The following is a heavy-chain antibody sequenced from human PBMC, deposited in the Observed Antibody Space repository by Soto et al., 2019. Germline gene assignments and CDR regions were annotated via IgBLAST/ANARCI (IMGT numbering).Heavy chain of an antibody. CDR3: AGGRIVVAGSSAYYSMDV. V-gene: IGHV1-69*01. CDR2: IIPVFGII. Sequence: QVHLLLQSGAEVKKPGSSVKVACKASGGNPSNSAISWVRQAPGQGLEWMGGIIPVFGIISHAQNFQGRVTITADESTSKAYMELSSLRSEDTAVYFCAGGRIVVAGSSAYYSMDVWGQGTTVTVSS. J-gene: IGHJ6*02. CDR1: GGNPSNSA. D-gene: IGHD6-19*01.